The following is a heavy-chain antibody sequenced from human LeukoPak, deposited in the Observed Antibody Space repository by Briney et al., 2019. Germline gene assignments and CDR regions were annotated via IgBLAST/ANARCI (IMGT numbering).Heavy chain of an antibody. CDR3: STIFPYDNSVG. CDR1: AW. J-gene: IGHJ4*02. CDR2: IRSKTDGGTT. D-gene: IGHD3-22*01. V-gene: IGHV3-15*07. Sequence: AWXXXVRQAPGKGLEWVGRIRSKTDGGTTDYAAPVKGRFTISRDDSKNTLYLQMNSLQTEDTAVYYCSTIFPYDNSVGWGQGTLVTVSS.